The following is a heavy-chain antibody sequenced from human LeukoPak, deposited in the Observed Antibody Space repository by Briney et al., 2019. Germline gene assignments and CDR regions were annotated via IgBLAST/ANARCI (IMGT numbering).Heavy chain of an antibody. V-gene: IGHV3-21*03. CDR2: ISRRRSYI. CDR1: GFTLSSYS. CDR3: ARAHYDILTGPNYFDY. D-gene: IGHD3-9*01. Sequence: GGSLRLSCAPAGFTLSSYSMSWVRHAPGKGLEWVSSISRRRSYIYYADSVKGRFTISRDNAKNSLCLQMNSLRAEDTAVYYCARAHYDILTGPNYFDYWGQGTLVTVSS. J-gene: IGHJ4*02.